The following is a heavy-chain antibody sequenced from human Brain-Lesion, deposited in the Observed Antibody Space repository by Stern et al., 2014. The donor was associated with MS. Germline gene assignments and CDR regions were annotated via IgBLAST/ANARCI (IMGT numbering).Heavy chain of an antibody. D-gene: IGHD3-3*01. CDR3: ARDQRGITIFGVVTDYYYLGMDV. V-gene: IGHV1-2*02. J-gene: IGHJ6*02. CDR2: IKPNTGGT. CDR1: GYIFTGYY. Sequence: VQLVESGAEVKKPGASVKVSCKTSGYIFTGYYIHWVRQAPGQGLEGMAWIKPNTGGTKYAQKFQGRVTMSRDTSFSTAYVELSSLTSDDTAVYYCARDQRGITIFGVVTDYYYLGMDVWGQGTTVTVSS.